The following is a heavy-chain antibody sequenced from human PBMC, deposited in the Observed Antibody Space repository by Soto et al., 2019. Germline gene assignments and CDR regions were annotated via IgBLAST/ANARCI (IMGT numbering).Heavy chain of an antibody. Sequence: GGSLRLSCAASGFTFSSSGMHWVRQAPGKGLEWVAVISYDGSIKYYADSVRGQFTISRDTSKNTLYLQRNSLRAEDTAVFYCAKEAAATGRIGAFDIWGQGTLVTVSS. CDR2: ISYDGSIK. CDR3: AKEAAATGRIGAFDI. CDR1: GFTFSSSG. D-gene: IGHD6-25*01. V-gene: IGHV3-30*18. J-gene: IGHJ3*02.